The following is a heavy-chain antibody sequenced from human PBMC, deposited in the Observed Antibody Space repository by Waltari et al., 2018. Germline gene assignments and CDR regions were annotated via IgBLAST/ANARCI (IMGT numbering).Heavy chain of an antibody. CDR1: SSA. V-gene: IGHV1-18*01. Sequence: QVQVVQSGAEVEKPGASVKVSCTTSSSALSWVRQAPGQGLEWMGWISVNSGATNYAQTFRDRFIMTTDTSTRTAYLEVRNLRSDDTAVYYCARDSNHWDPRYMDVWGKGTTVTVSS. D-gene: IGHD1-26*01. CDR2: ISVNSGAT. CDR3: ARDSNHWDPRYMDV. J-gene: IGHJ6*03.